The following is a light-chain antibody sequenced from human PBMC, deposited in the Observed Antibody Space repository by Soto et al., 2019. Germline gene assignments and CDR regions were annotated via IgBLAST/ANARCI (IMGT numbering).Light chain of an antibody. CDR1: QGISRY. V-gene: IGKV1-9*01. CDR3: QQLDSYPFT. J-gene: IGKJ3*01. CDR2: AAS. Sequence: DIPLTQSPSFLSASVGDRVTITCRASQGISRYLAWYQQKPGNAPNLLIYAASTLQSGVPPRFSGSGSGTEFTLTISSLQPGDFATYYCQQLDSYPFTFGPGTKVDI.